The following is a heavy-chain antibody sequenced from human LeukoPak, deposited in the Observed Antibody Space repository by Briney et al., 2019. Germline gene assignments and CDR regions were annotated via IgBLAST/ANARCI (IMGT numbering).Heavy chain of an antibody. D-gene: IGHD3-10*01. CDR2: ISGSGGST. Sequence: GGSLRLSCAASGFTFSSYAMSWVRQAPGKGLEWVSAISGSGGSTYYADSVKGRFTISRDNAKNSLYLLMNSLRDDDTAVYYCAREGRGRQGGSYYYGMDVWGQGTTVTVSS. J-gene: IGHJ6*02. CDR1: GFTFSSYA. V-gene: IGHV3-23*01. CDR3: AREGRGRQGGSYYYGMDV.